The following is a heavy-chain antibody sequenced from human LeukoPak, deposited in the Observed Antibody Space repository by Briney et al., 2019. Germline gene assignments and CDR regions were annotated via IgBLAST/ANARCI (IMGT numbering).Heavy chain of an antibody. CDR3: ARVRVVPAAIARGPYFDY. V-gene: IGHV4-31*03. D-gene: IGHD2-2*01. CDR1: GGSISSGGYY. J-gene: IGHJ4*02. Sequence: PSQTLSLTCTVSGGSISSGGYYWSWIRQHPGKGLEWIGYIYYSGSTYYNPSLKSRVTISVDTSKNQFSLKLSSVTAADTAVYYCARVRVVPAAIARGPYFDYWGEGTLVTVSS. CDR2: IYYSGST.